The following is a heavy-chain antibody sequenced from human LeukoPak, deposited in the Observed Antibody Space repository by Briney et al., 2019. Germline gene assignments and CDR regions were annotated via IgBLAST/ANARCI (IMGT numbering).Heavy chain of an antibody. CDR2: IRASDGRT. CDR1: GFTFSSSP. Sequence: GGSLRLSCVASGFTFSSSPMSWVRQAPGKGLECVSSIRASDGRTYYGDSVEGRFTISRDNSKNTLYLQMNSLRAEDTAVYYCAKLVNYWGQGLLVTVSS. CDR3: AKLVNY. V-gene: IGHV3-23*01. J-gene: IGHJ4*02. D-gene: IGHD2-21*01.